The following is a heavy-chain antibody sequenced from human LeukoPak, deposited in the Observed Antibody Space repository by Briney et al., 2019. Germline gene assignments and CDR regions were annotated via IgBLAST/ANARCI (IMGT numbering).Heavy chain of an antibody. CDR1: GLTFSSYW. D-gene: IGHD2-15*01. CDR2: IKQDGREK. J-gene: IGHJ6*03. Sequence: GGSLRLSCAASGLTFSSYWMSWVRQAPGKGLEWVANIKQDGREKYYVDSVKGRFTISRDNPKKTVHLQMTNLRAEDTGVYYCARSDMCCNGGRCYPDYYMDVWGKGTTVTVSS. V-gene: IGHV3-7*03. CDR3: ARSDMCCNGGRCYPDYYMDV.